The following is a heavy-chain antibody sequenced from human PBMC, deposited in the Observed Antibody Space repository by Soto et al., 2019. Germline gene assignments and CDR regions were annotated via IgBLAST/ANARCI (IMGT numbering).Heavy chain of an antibody. Sequence: QVQLVESGGGVVQPGRSLRLSCAASGFTFGTYVMHWVRQAPGKGLEWVAVISYDGSNKYYADSVKGRFTISRDNSENPLYLQMSSLRAEDTAVYYCVKGRGDLVVVTAATVEKWGQGTLVTVSS. J-gene: IGHJ4*02. V-gene: IGHV3-30*18. D-gene: IGHD2-21*02. CDR2: ISYDGSNK. CDR3: VKGRGDLVVVTAATVEK. CDR1: GFTFGTYV.